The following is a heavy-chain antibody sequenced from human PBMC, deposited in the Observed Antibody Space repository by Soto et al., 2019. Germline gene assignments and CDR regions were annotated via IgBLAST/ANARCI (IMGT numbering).Heavy chain of an antibody. CDR3: ERDKVIGVFDY. CDR1: GGSISGHY. D-gene: IGHD3-10*01. Sequence: SETLSLTCVVSGGSISGHYWSWIRQPPGKGLEWIGYVYYSGSTNYNPSLKSRVTMSVDTPKNQFSLKVNSVTAADTPVYYCERDKVIGVFDYWGQGTLVTVSS. V-gene: IGHV4-59*11. J-gene: IGHJ4*02. CDR2: VYYSGST.